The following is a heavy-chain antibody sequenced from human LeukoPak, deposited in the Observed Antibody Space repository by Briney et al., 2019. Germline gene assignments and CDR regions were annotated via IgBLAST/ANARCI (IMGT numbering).Heavy chain of an antibody. CDR3: ARDIWDDYGGNSCAFDI. CDR2: IIPILGIA. J-gene: IGHJ3*02. D-gene: IGHD4-23*01. Sequence: SVRVSCKASGGTFSSYAISWVRQAPGQGLEWMGRIIPILGIANYAQKFQGRVTITADKSTSTAYMELSSLRSEDTAVYYCARDIWDDYGGNSCAFDIWGQGTMVTVSS. CDR1: GGTFSSYA. V-gene: IGHV1-69*04.